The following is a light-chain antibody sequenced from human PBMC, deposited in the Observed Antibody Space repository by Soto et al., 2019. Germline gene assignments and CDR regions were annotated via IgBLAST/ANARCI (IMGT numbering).Light chain of an antibody. Sequence: QSALTQTASVSGSPGLSITISCTGTNSDVGSYNLVSWYQQHPGKAPKLMIYEVSKRPSGFSNRFSGSKSGNTASLTISGLQAEDEADYYCSSYAGSSTFVFGTGTKVTVL. J-gene: IGLJ1*01. CDR1: NSDVGSYNL. V-gene: IGLV2-23*02. CDR3: SSYAGSSTFV. CDR2: EVS.